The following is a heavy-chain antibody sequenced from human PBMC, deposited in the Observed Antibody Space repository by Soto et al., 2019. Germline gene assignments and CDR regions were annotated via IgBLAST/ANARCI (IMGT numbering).Heavy chain of an antibody. Sequence: GGSLRLSXAASGFTFSSYSMNWVRQAPGKGLEWVAVIWYDGSNKYYADSVKGRFTISRDNSKNTLYLQMNSLRAEDTAVYYCANFGWTQTEVLDYWGQGTLVTVSS. D-gene: IGHD3-9*01. CDR2: IWYDGSNK. J-gene: IGHJ4*02. CDR1: GFTFSSYS. CDR3: ANFGWTQTEVLDY. V-gene: IGHV3-33*08.